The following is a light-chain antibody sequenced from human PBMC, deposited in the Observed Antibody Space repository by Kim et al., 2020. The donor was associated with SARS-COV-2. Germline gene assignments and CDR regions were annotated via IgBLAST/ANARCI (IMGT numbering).Light chain of an antibody. J-gene: IGLJ3*02. CDR2: AYN. CDR1: SSNTGAGYD. Sequence: QSVLAQPPSVSEAPRQRVTISCSGSSSNTGAGYDVHWYQHLPGTAPRLIIFAYNYRPSGVPDRFSGFKSGTSVSLAITGLQAEDEADYYCQSYDSNLRGWVFGGGTQLTVL. V-gene: IGLV1-40*01. CDR3: QSYDSNLRGWV.